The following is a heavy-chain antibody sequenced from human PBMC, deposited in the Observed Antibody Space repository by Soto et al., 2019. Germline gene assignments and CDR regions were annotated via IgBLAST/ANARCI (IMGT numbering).Heavy chain of an antibody. CDR3: ARGDSSGCPDY. J-gene: IGHJ4*02. CDR2: IFGDASST. CDR1: GFTFSTYT. V-gene: IGHV3-23*01. Sequence: GGSLRLSCAASGFTFSTYTMNWVRQAPGKGLEWVSGIFGDASSTFYADSVKGRFTISRDNSKNTLYLQMNSLRAEGTAVYYCARGDSSGCPDYWGQGTLVTVSS. D-gene: IGHD3-22*01.